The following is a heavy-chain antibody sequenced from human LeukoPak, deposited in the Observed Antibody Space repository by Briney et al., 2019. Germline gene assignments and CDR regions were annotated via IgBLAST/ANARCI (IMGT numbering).Heavy chain of an antibody. Sequence: PSETLSLXCAVYGGSFSGYYWSWTRQPPGKGLEWIGEINHSGSTNYNPSLKSRVTISVDTSKNQFSLKLSSVTAADTAVYYCARAPYCGGDCYAFFDYWGQGTLVTVSS. D-gene: IGHD2-21*01. CDR1: GGSFSGYY. CDR3: ARAPYCGGDCYAFFDY. CDR2: INHSGST. J-gene: IGHJ4*02. V-gene: IGHV4-34*01.